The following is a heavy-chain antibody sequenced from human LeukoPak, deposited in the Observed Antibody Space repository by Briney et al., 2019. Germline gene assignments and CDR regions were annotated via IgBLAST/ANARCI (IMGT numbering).Heavy chain of an antibody. CDR3: ARDSRGIAAAGG. V-gene: IGHV4-39*07. J-gene: IGHJ4*02. Sequence: TTSETLSLTCTVSGGFISRSSYYWGWIRQPPGKGLEWIGSIYYSGDTYYNPSLKSRVTISVDTSKNQFSLKLSSVTAADTAMYYCARDSRGIAAAGGWGQGTLVTVSS. D-gene: IGHD6-13*01. CDR1: GGFISRSSYY. CDR2: IYYSGDT.